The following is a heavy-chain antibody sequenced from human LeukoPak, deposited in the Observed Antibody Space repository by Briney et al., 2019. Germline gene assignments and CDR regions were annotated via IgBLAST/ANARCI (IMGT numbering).Heavy chain of an antibody. J-gene: IGHJ4*02. CDR2: IYYSGST. D-gene: IGHD3-10*01. CDR1: GGSISSYY. CDR3: ARARIGSPAGYYFDY. V-gene: IGHV4-59*01. Sequence: SETLSLTCTVSGGSISSYYWSWIRQPPGKGLEWIGYIYYSGSTNYNPSLKSRVTISVDTSKNQFSLKLSSVTAADTAVYYCARARIGSPAGYYFDYWGQGTLVTVSS.